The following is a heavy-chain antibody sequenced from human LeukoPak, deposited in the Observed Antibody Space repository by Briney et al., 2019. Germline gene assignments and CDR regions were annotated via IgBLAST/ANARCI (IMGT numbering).Heavy chain of an antibody. CDR1: GFSVSAHY. Sequence: PGGSLRLSCAVSGFSVSAHYMSWVRQAPGKGLECVSFLYTGGDTYYADSVKGRFTISRDNSMNTLYLQMNGLRAEDTAVYYCARGPGSRGIFDYWGQGTLVTVSS. V-gene: IGHV3-53*01. CDR3: ARGPGSRGIFDY. CDR2: LYTGGDT. J-gene: IGHJ4*02. D-gene: IGHD3-10*01.